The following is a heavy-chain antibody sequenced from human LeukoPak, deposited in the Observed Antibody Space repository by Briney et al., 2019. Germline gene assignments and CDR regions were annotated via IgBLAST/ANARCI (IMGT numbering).Heavy chain of an antibody. Sequence: GASVKVSCKASGGTFSSYAISWVRQAPGQGLEWMGWINPNSGGTKYAQNFQGRVTMTRDTSISTAYMELSRLTSDDTALYYCARDSGSYFHDAFDNWGRGTMVTVSS. CDR3: ARDSGSYFHDAFDN. J-gene: IGHJ3*02. CDR1: GGTFSSYA. V-gene: IGHV1-2*02. CDR2: INPNSGGT. D-gene: IGHD1-26*01.